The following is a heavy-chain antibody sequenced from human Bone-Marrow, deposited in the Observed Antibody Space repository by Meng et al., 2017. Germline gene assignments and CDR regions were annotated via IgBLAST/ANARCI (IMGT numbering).Heavy chain of an antibody. D-gene: IGHD6-13*01. V-gene: IGHV4-34*01. Sequence: VQLQQWGAGLLKPSETLSLTCVVSGGSFSDYDWSWIRQPPGKGLEWIGEINHSGSTNYNPSLESRATISVDTSKNQFSLKLSSVTAADTAVYYCARGPLSAAGTMGYFQHWGQGTLVTVSS. CDR3: ARGPLSAAGTMGYFQH. CDR1: GGSFSDYD. J-gene: IGHJ1*01. CDR2: INHSGST.